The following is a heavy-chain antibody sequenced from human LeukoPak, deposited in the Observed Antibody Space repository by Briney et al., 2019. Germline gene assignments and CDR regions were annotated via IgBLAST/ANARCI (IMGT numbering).Heavy chain of an antibody. V-gene: IGHV3-73*01. CDR3: TSPNYERSGD. J-gene: IGHJ4*02. Sequence: GSLRLPRGASGVTFRGSGMHRVRQASGEGPEGVGRIRSKANSYATAYAASVKGRFTISRDDSKNTAYLQMNSLKTEDTAVYYCTSPNYERSGDWGQGTLVTVSS. D-gene: IGHD3-22*01. CDR1: GVTFRGSG. CDR2: IRSKANSYAT.